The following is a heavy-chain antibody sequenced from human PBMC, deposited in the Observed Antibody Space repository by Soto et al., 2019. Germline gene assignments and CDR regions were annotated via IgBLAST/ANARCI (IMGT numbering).Heavy chain of an antibody. CDR1: GFTVSSNY. Sequence: EVQLVESGGGLVQPGGSLRLSCAASGFTVSSNYMSWVRQAPGKGLEWVSVIYSGGSTYYADSVKGRFTISRDNSNNTLYLQLNSLRAQDTAVYYCARDNGVWYFDLWGRGTLVTVSS. CDR3: ARDNGVWYFDL. V-gene: IGHV3-66*01. CDR2: IYSGGST. J-gene: IGHJ2*01. D-gene: IGHD2-8*01.